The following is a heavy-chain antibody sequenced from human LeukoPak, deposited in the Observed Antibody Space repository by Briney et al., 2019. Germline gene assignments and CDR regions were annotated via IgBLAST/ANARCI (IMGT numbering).Heavy chain of an antibody. Sequence: EASVKVSCKASGGTFSSHAISWVRQAPGQGLEWMGGIIPIFGTANYAQKFQGRVTITTDESTSTAYMELNSLRAEDTAVYYCARDANSYGYSVDYFDYWGQGTLVTVSS. CDR2: IIPIFGTA. CDR1: GGTFSSHA. D-gene: IGHD5-18*01. CDR3: ARDANSYGYSVDYFDY. V-gene: IGHV1-69*05. J-gene: IGHJ4*02.